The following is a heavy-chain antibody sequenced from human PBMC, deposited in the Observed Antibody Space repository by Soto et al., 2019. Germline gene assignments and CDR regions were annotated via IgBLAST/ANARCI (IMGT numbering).Heavy chain of an antibody. Sequence: GESLKISCKGSGYSFTSYWIGWVRQMPGKGLEWMGIIYPGDSDTRYSPSFQGQVTISADKSISTAYLQWSSLKASDTAMYYCASRTIDSSSDYYYYGMDVWGQGTTVTVSS. J-gene: IGHJ6*02. CDR3: ASRTIDSSSDYYYYGMDV. D-gene: IGHD6-13*01. CDR1: GYSFTSYW. V-gene: IGHV5-51*01. CDR2: IYPGDSDT.